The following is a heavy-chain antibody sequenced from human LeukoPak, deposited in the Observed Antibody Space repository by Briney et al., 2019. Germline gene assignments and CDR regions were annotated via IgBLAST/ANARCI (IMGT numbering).Heavy chain of an antibody. CDR1: GFTFSSYA. Sequence: PGGSLRLSCAASGFTFSSYAMSWVRQAPGKGLEWVSAISGSGGSTYYADSVKGRFTISRDNSKNTLYLQMNSLRAKHTAVYYCAKISSSYYDILTGYSHLVYWGQGTLVTVSS. D-gene: IGHD3-9*01. CDR3: AKISSSYYDILTGYSHLVY. CDR2: ISGSGGST. J-gene: IGHJ1*01. V-gene: IGHV3-23*01.